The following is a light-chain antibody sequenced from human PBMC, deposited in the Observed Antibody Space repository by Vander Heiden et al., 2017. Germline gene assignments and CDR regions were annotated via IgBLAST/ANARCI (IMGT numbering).Light chain of an antibody. CDR2: GAS. CDR3: HQDGTSPLT. CDR1: QSISSTY. Sequence: DIVLTQSPPTLSLSPGERATLSCRASQSISSTYLAWYQQKPGQAPRLLIYGASSRATGIPDRFSGSGSGTDFTLTISRLEPEDFAVYYCHQDGTSPLTFGGGTRVEIK. V-gene: IGKV3-20*01. J-gene: IGKJ4*01.